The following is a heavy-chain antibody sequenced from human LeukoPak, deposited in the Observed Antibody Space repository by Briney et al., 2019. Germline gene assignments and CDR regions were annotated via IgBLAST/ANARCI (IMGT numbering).Heavy chain of an antibody. Sequence: GGSLRLSCVVSGFTFSDYYMSWIRQAPGKGLEWVSCISSSTSYTKYAGSVQGRFTISRDNAKNSLYLQMNSLRAEDTALYYCARGGRYSGYDSPDYWGQGTLVTVSS. CDR3: ARGGRYSGYDSPDY. V-gene: IGHV3-11*05. D-gene: IGHD5-12*01. CDR2: ISSSTSYT. CDR1: GFTFSDYY. J-gene: IGHJ4*02.